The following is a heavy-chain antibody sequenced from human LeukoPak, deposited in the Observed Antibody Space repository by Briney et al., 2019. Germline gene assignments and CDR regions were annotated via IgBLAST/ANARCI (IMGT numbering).Heavy chain of an antibody. CDR3: ARVPIYGMAADGSDY. Sequence: GGSLRLSCAASGFIFSSYEMNWVRQAPGKGLEWVSYISSSGSTIYYADSVKGRFTISRDNAKKSLYLQMNSLRAEDTAVYYCARVPIYGMAADGSDYWGQGTLVTVSS. J-gene: IGHJ4*02. CDR2: ISSSGSTI. CDR1: GFIFSSYE. V-gene: IGHV3-48*03. D-gene: IGHD6-13*01.